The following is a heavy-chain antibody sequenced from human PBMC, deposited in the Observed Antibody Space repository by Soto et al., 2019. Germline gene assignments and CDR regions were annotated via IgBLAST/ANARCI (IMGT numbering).Heavy chain of an antibody. CDR1: GGTFSSYT. D-gene: IGHD4-17*01. V-gene: IGHV1-69*02. CDR3: ARAPYGDYFKSWCDP. J-gene: IGHJ5*02. Sequence: QVQLVQSGAEVKKPGSSVKVSCKASGGTFSSYTISWVRQAPGQGLEWMGRIIPILGIANYAQKFQGRVTSXXDXSXXTAYLELSSLRSEDTAVYYCARAPYGDYFKSWCDPWGQGTLVTVSS. CDR2: IIPILGIA.